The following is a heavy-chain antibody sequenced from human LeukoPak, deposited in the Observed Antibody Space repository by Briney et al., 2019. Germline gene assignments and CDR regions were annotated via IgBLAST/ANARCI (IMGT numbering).Heavy chain of an antibody. V-gene: IGHV3-23*01. CDR2: ITGSGGDT. CDR3: AREGGPYYHPSSPFDY. D-gene: IGHD3-22*01. J-gene: IGHJ4*02. Sequence: PGGSLRLSCGASGFTFSSYGMFWVRQAPGRGLEWVSAITGSGGDTYYADSVKGRFTISRDNYKNTLHLQMNRLRPGDTAVYYCAREGGPYYHPSSPFDYWGLGTLVTVSS. CDR1: GFTFSSYG.